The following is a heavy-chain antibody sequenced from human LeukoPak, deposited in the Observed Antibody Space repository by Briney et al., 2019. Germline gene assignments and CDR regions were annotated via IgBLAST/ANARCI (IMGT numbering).Heavy chain of an antibody. CDR3: ARGGYSTLYYFDN. Sequence: TGGSLRLSCAASGFTFSSYGMHWVRQAPGKGLEWVAVIWYDGSNKYYADSVKGRFTISRDNSKNTLYLQMNSLRAEDTAVYYCARGGYSTLYYFDNWGQGTLVTVSS. V-gene: IGHV3-33*01. J-gene: IGHJ4*02. CDR1: GFTFSSYG. CDR2: IWYDGSNK. D-gene: IGHD6-13*01.